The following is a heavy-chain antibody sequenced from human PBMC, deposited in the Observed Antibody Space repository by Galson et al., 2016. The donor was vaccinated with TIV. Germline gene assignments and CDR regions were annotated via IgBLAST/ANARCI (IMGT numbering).Heavy chain of an antibody. J-gene: IGHJ4*02. D-gene: IGHD3-10*01. CDR1: GGSFRGYY. CDR2: IDDSGST. V-gene: IGHV4-34*01. CDR3: TRGRFESGSYYNNGFDY. Sequence: ETLSLTCGVSGGSFRGYYWTWIRLPPGEGLEWIGEIDDSGSTNPIPSLKSRLTLSVDKSRNHFSLQLNSVTAADTAIYYWTRGRFESGSYYNNGFDYWGQGTPVTVSS.